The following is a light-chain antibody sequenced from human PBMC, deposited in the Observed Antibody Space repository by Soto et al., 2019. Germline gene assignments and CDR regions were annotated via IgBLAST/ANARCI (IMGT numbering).Light chain of an antibody. Sequence: DIVMTQSPLSLPGTPGGSASISFTSSQILLHSNGNTYLDWYLQKPGQSAQLLIYLGSNRASGVPDRFSGSGSGTDFTLKISRVEAEDVGVYYCMQALQTPRTLGQGTKVDIK. CDR3: MQALQTPRT. CDR2: LGS. V-gene: IGKV2-28*01. J-gene: IGKJ1*01. CDR1: QILLHSNGNTY.